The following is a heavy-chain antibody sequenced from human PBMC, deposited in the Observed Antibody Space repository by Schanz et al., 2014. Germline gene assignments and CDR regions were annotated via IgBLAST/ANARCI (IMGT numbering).Heavy chain of an antibody. CDR1: GFTFSRYW. J-gene: IGHJ4*02. CDR3: ARVLGGDEGLDQ. V-gene: IGHV3-7*01. D-gene: IGHD4-17*01. CDR2: IKQDGSAK. Sequence: EEKKGETGGGLVQPGGSLRLCCVASGFTFSRYWMTWVRQAPGKGLEFLATIKQDGSAKNYVDSVKGRFTISRDNPKNSLCLQMNSLRAEDTALYYCARVLGGDEGLDQWGQGTLVTVSS.